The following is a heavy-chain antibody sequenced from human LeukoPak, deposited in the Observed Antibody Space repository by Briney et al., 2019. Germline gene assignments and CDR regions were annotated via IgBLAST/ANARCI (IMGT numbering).Heavy chain of an antibody. D-gene: IGHD2-8*01. CDR1: GDSISNGRYY. J-gene: IGHJ4*02. CDR2: MYTTGAT. V-gene: IGHV4-61*02. CDR3: ARSCTNAVCYVDH. Sequence: PSETLSLTCTVSGDSISNGRYYWSWIRQPAGKGLEWIGRMYTTGATNYNSSLESRVTISIDTSKNQFSLRLTSVTAADTAVYFCARSCTNAVCYVDHWGQGTLVTVSS.